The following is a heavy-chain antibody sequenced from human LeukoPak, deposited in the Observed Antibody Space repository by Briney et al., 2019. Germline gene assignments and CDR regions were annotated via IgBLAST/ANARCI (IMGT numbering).Heavy chain of an antibody. V-gene: IGHV4-59*02. CDR2: IYYTGT. CDR3: ARRKLGKDY. CDR1: GGSVSDYY. D-gene: IGHD7-27*01. Sequence: SETLSLTCTVSGGSVSDYYWSWIRQSPGQGLEWIGYIYYTGTSYNPSLKSRVTISTDTSKNQFSLNLSSVTAADTAVYYCARRKLGKDYWGQGTLVTVSS. J-gene: IGHJ4*02.